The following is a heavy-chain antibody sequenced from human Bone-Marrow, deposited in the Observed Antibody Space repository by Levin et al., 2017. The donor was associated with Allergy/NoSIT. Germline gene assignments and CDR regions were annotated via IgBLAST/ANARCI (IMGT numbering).Heavy chain of an antibody. J-gene: IGHJ3*02. Sequence: GGSLRLSCAASGFTFSTYSMNWVRQAPGKGLEWVSTISSDSNYIYYAASVKGRLTFSRDNAKNSLYLQLNSLRAEDTAVYYCARDHSSRGAFEIWGQGTMVTVSS. CDR2: ISSDSNYI. CDR1: GFTFSTYS. CDR3: ARDHSSRGAFEI. V-gene: IGHV3-21*01. D-gene: IGHD4-11*01.